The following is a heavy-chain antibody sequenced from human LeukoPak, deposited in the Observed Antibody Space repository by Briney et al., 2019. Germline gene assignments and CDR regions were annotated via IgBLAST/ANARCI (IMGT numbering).Heavy chain of an antibody. D-gene: IGHD3-22*01. Sequence: QSGGSLRLSCAASGFTFSSYGMHWVRQAPGKGLEWVAVISYDGSNKYYADSVKGRFTISRDNSKNTLYLQMNSLRAEDTAVYYCAKSWSYYDSSGYDTPGDYWGQGTLVTVSS. CDR2: ISYDGSNK. J-gene: IGHJ4*02. CDR1: GFTFSSYG. V-gene: IGHV3-30*18. CDR3: AKSWSYYDSSGYDTPGDY.